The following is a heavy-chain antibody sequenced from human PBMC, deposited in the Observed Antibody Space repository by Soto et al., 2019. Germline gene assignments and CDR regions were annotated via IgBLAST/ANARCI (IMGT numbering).Heavy chain of an antibody. D-gene: IGHD1-26*01. CDR2: IYYSGST. V-gene: IGHV4-59*08. Sequence: SETLSLTCTVSGGSISSYYWSWIRQPPGKGLEWIGYIYYSGSTNYNPSLKSRVTISVDTSKNQFSLRLSSVTAADTAVYYCARQGAYYHCLEPWGPGTLATVPS. CDR3: ARQGAYYHCLEP. J-gene: IGHJ5*02. CDR1: GGSISSYY.